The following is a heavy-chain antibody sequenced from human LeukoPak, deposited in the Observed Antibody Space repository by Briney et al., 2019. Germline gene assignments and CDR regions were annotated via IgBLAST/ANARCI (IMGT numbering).Heavy chain of an antibody. V-gene: IGHV1-69*13. D-gene: IGHD6-13*01. CDR2: IIPIFGTI. Sequence: ASVKVSCKASGYTFTSYGISWVRQAPGQGLEWMGGIIPIFGTIYYAQKLQGRVTITADESTTTAYMELSSLRSEDTAVYYCARCHPKQQLAYFDYWGQGSLVTVSS. CDR3: ARCHPKQQLAYFDY. J-gene: IGHJ4*02. CDR1: GYTFTSYG.